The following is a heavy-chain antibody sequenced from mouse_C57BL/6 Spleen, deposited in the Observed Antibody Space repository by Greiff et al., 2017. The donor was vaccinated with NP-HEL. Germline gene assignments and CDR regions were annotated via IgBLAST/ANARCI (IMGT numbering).Heavy chain of an antibody. D-gene: IGHD1-1*01. CDR3: ARFGSSLYWYFDV. CDR2: INPNNGGT. J-gene: IGHJ1*03. Sequence: EVQLHQSGPELVKPGASVKIPCKASGYTFTDYNMDWVKQSPGKSLEWIGDINPNNGGTIYNQKFKGKATLTVDKSSSTAYMELRSLTSEDTAVYYCARFGSSLYWYFDVWGTGTTVTVSS. CDR1: GYTFTDYN. V-gene: IGHV1-18*01.